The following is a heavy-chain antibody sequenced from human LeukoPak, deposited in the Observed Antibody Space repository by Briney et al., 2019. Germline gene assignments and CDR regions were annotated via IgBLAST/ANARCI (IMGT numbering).Heavy chain of an antibody. CDR1: GGSISSYY. Sequence: SETLSLTCTVSGGSISSYYWSWIRQPAGKGLEWIGRIYTSGSTNYNPSLKSRVTMSVDTSKNQFSLKLSSVTAADTAVYYCARGPLIAATILGGWFDPWGQGTLVTVSS. CDR3: ARGPLIAATILGGWFDP. CDR2: IYTSGST. J-gene: IGHJ5*02. V-gene: IGHV4-4*07. D-gene: IGHD5-12*01.